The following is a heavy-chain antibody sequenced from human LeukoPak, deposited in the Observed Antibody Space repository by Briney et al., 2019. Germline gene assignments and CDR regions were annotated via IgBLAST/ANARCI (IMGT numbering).Heavy chain of an antibody. J-gene: IGHJ4*02. V-gene: IGHV4-39*01. D-gene: IGHD2-2*01. CDR2: IYYSGST. Sequence: PSETLSLTCTVSGGSISSGGYYWSWIRQHPGKGLEWIGSIYYSGSTYYNPSLKSRVTISVDTSKNQFSLKLSSVTAADTAVYYCARQTPILVVPAAIYDYWGQGTLVTVSS. CDR1: GGSISSGGYY. CDR3: ARQTPILVVPAAIYDY.